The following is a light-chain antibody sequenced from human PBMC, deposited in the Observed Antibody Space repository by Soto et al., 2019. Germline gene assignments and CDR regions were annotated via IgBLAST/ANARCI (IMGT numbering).Light chain of an antibody. V-gene: IGLV4-69*02. Sequence: QLVLTQSPSASASLGASVKLTCTLSSGHSSYAIAWHQQQPKKGPRYLMKLNSDGSHSRGDGIPDRFSGSSSGAERYLTISSLQSEDEADYYCQTWGTGNWVFRGGTKLTVL. J-gene: IGLJ3*02. CDR3: QTWGTGNWV. CDR1: SGHSSYA. CDR2: LNSDGSH.